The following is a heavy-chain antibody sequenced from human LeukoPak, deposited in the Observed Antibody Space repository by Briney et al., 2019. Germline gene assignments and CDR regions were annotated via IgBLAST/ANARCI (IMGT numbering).Heavy chain of an antibody. CDR1: GFTFSSYG. J-gene: IGHJ4*02. CDR3: AKMIAAEPFDY. CDR2: ISYDGSNK. V-gene: IGHV3-30*18. Sequence: QSGGSLRLSCAASGFTFSSYGMHWVRQAPGKGLEWVAVISYDGSNKYYADSVKGRFTICRDNSKNTLYLQMNSLRAEDTAVYYCAKMIAAEPFDYWGQGTLVTVSS. D-gene: IGHD6-13*01.